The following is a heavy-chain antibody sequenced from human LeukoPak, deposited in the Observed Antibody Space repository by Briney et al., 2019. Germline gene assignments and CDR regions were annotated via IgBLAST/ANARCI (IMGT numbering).Heavy chain of an antibody. CDR1: GFTFSSYA. V-gene: IGHV3-23*01. CDR2: ISGSGGST. Sequence: PGGSLRLSCAASGFTFSSYAMSWVRQAPGEGLEWVSAISGSGGSTYYADSVKGGFTISRDNSKNTLYLQMNSLRAEDTAVYYCAKDRPYYYDSSGYSYWGQGTLVTVSS. D-gene: IGHD3-22*01. CDR3: AKDRPYYYDSSGYSY. J-gene: IGHJ4*02.